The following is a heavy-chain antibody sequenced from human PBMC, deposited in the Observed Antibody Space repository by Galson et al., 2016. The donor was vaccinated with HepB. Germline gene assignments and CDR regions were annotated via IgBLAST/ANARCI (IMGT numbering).Heavy chain of an antibody. V-gene: IGHV3-7*01. CDR1: GFILTNYW. J-gene: IGHJ2*01. CDR3: ARVFVADYGGIWYSAL. D-gene: IGHD4-23*01. Sequence: SLRLSCAVSGFILTNYWMTWVRQAPGKGLEWVAIIKEDGSEKYYVGSVEGRFTISRDNPKNSVYLQMTSLRAEYTALYYCARVFVADYGGIWYSALWGRGTLVTVSS. CDR2: IKEDGSEK.